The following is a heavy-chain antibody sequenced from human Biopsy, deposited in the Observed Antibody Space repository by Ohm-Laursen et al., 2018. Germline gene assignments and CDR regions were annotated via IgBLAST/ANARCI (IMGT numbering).Heavy chain of an antibody. Sequence: SDTLSLTCIVTGGSISRSSYYWDWIRQPPGKGLEWIGSIYYSGGTYYNPSLKSRVTISADRSKNQFSLKLTSVTAADTAMYYCARQEFATSPLDYWGQGSLVTVSS. J-gene: IGHJ4*02. CDR3: ARQEFATSPLDY. CDR1: GGSISRSSYY. CDR2: IYYSGGT. D-gene: IGHD3-10*01. V-gene: IGHV4-39*01.